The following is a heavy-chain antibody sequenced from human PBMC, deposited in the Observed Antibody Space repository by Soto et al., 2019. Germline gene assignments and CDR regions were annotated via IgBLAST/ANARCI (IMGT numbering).Heavy chain of an antibody. CDR2: IYYSGST. V-gene: IGHV4-31*03. J-gene: IGHJ4*02. Sequence: SETLSLTCTVSGGSISSGGYYWCWIRQHPGKGLEWIGYIYYSGSTYYNPSLKSRVTISVDTSKNQFSLKLSSVTAADTAVYYCARGGGVARFYYFDYWGQGTLVTVSS. CDR1: GGSISSGGYY. CDR3: ARGGGVARFYYFDY. D-gene: IGHD3-3*01.